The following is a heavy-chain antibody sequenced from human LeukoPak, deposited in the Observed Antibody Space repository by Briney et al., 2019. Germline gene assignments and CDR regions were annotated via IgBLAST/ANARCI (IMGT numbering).Heavy chain of an antibody. V-gene: IGHV3-23*01. J-gene: IGHJ4*02. D-gene: IGHD1-26*01. Sequence: GGSLRLSCAASGFTFSRHAMNWVRQAPGKGLEWVSAISGSGGSTYYADSVKGRFTISRDNSKNTLYLQMNSLRAEDTAVYYCAKGQPGAYFDYWGQGTLVTVSS. CDR2: ISGSGGST. CDR3: AKGQPGAYFDY. CDR1: GFTFSRHA.